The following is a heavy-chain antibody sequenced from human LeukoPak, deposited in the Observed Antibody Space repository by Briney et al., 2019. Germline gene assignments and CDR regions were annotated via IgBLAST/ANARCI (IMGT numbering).Heavy chain of an antibody. CDR1: GFTFSSYW. D-gene: IGHD6-19*01. CDR2: IKQDGSEK. V-gene: IGHV3-7*01. CDR3: AREASGYSSGWYDY. J-gene: IGHJ4*02. Sequence: PGGSLRLSCAASGFTFSSYWMSWVRQAPGKGLEWVANIKQDGSEKYYVDSVKGRFTISGDNAKNSLYLQMNSLRAEDTAVYYCAREASGYSSGWYDYWGQGTLVTVSS.